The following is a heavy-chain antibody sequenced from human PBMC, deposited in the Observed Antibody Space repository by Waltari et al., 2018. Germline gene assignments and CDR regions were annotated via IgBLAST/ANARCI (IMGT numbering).Heavy chain of an antibody. Sequence: QVQLQESGPGLVKPSETLSLTCAVSGYSISTDYYWVWIRQPPGKGLEWIWNIHHSGSTYYNPSLKSRVSISLDTSKNQFSLELSSLTADDTAVYYCARGQGYWGQGTLVTVSS. CDR3: ARGQGY. CDR1: GYSISTDYY. J-gene: IGHJ4*02. CDR2: IHHSGST. V-gene: IGHV4-38-2*01.